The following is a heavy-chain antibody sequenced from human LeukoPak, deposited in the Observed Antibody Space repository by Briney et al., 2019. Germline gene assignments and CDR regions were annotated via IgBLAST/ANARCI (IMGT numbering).Heavy chain of an antibody. CDR3: ARGGDPYFDY. V-gene: IGHV3-30*03. Sequence: GRSLRLSCEDSGFTFSPYGMHWVRQAPAKGLEWVAVISHDGSEKYYAGSVQGRFSISRDNSKNTVFLQMNSLRAADTAVYYCARGGDPYFDYWGQGTLVTVSS. D-gene: IGHD7-27*01. CDR2: ISHDGSEK. CDR1: GFTFSPYG. J-gene: IGHJ4*02.